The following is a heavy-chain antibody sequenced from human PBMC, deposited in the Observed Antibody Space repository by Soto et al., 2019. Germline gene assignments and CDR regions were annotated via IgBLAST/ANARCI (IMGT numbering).Heavy chain of an antibody. V-gene: IGHV4-34*01. CDR1: GGSFSDYD. CDR3: ARDYYDSSGYHNWFDP. D-gene: IGHD3-22*01. Sequence: LVMLSLTCGVEGGSFSDYDWSWIRKPPGKGLEWIGEINHSGSTNCNPSLKSRVTISVDTSKNQFSLRLSSVTAADTAVYYCARDYYDSSGYHNWFDPWGQGTLVTVSS. CDR2: INHSGST. J-gene: IGHJ5*02.